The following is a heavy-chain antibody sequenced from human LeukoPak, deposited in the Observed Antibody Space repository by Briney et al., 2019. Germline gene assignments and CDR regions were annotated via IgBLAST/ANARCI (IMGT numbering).Heavy chain of an antibody. CDR3: ARIPEYSGYDYSFDY. CDR1: GYSFTSYW. CDR2: IDPSDSYT. J-gene: IGHJ4*02. Sequence: GESLMISCKGSGYSFTSYWISWVRQMPGKGLEWMGRIDPSDSYTNYSPSFQGHVTISADKSISTAYLQWSSLKASDTAMYYCARIPEYSGYDYSFDYWGQGTLVTVSS. V-gene: IGHV5-10-1*01. D-gene: IGHD5-12*01.